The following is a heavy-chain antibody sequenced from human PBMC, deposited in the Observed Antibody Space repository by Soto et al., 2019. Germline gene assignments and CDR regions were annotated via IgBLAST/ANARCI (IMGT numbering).Heavy chain of an antibody. J-gene: IGHJ4*02. D-gene: IGHD1-26*01. CDR1: GGSITNSNW. CDR3: ARGPPIVGNTTPLDS. CDR2: IYHAGST. Sequence: PSETLSLTCTVSGGSITNSNWWSWVRLPPAKGPEWIGDIYHAGSTKYNPSLERRVTMSVDTSNNQFALTLTSVTAADTAVYFCARGPPIVGNTTPLDSWGQGTLVTVSS. V-gene: IGHV4-4*02.